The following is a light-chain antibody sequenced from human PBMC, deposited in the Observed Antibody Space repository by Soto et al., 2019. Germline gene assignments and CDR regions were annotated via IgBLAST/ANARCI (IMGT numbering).Light chain of an antibody. J-gene: IGLJ2*01. CDR2: EVT. CDR1: SSDVGGYNY. Sequence: QLVLTQPASVSGSPGQSITISCTGTSSDVGGYNYVSWYQQHPGKAPKLLIYEVTNRPSGVSNRFSGSKSGNMASLTISGLQAEDEADYYCSSYTSSSTVVFGGGTKLTVL. CDR3: SSYTSSSTVV. V-gene: IGLV2-14*01.